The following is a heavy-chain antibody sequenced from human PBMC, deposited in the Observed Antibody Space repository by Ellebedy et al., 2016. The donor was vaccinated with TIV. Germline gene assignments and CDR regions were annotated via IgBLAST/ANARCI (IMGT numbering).Heavy chain of an antibody. D-gene: IGHD1-26*01. V-gene: IGHV4-39*01. CDR3: AKVGASTFGYYYYGMDV. CDR2: IYYSGIT. J-gene: IGHJ6*02. CDR1: GGSISSSSYY. Sequence: MPSETLSLTCTVSGGSISSSSYYWGWIRQPPGKGLEWIGTIYYSGITYYNPSLKSRVTISVDTSQNQFSLKLRSVTAADTAVYYCAKVGASTFGYYYYGMDVWGQGTTVTVSS.